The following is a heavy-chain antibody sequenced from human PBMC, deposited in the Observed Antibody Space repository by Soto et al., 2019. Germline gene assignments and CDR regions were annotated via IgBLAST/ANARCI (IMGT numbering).Heavy chain of an antibody. J-gene: IGHJ6*02. V-gene: IGHV1-69*13. CDR3: ARNGTYSSSLSQYSGMDV. CDR1: GGTFDNFI. Sequence: PGPPVKVSCKASGGTFDNFIMNWVRQTPGRGLEWMGGIVPMLGTPTYAEKFKGRVTISATGSTSTMYMEVTSLRSEDTAIYYCARNGTYSSSLSQYSGMDVWGQGTTVTVSS. D-gene: IGHD1-7*01. CDR2: IVPMLGTP.